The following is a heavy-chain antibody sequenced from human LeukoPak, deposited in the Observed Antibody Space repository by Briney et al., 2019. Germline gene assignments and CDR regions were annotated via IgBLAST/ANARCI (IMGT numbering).Heavy chain of an antibody. CDR3: ARGGKWLVPDY. J-gene: IGHJ4*02. CDR2: MNPNSGDT. Sequence: ASVKVSCKASGGTFSSYAISWVRQAPGQGLEWMGWMNPNSGDTAYAQKFQDRVTITRNTSISTAYMELSSLRSEDTAVYFCARGGKWLVPDYWGQGSLVTVSS. D-gene: IGHD6-19*01. CDR1: GGTFSSYA. V-gene: IGHV1-8*03.